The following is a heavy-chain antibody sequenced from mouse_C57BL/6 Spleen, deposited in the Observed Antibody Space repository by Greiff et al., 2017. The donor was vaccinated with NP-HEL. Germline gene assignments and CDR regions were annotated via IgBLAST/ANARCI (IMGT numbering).Heavy chain of an antibody. V-gene: IGHV1-82*01. J-gene: IGHJ3*01. Sequence: VQGVESGPELVKPGASVKISCKASGYAFSSSWMNWVKQRPGKGLEWIGRIYPGDGDTNYNEKFKGKATLTADKSSSTAYMQLSSLTSEDSAVYFCARRDYYGSSYVVFAYWGQGTLVTVSA. CDR1: GYAFSSSW. CDR2: IYPGDGDT. CDR3: ARRDYYGSSYVVFAY. D-gene: IGHD1-1*01.